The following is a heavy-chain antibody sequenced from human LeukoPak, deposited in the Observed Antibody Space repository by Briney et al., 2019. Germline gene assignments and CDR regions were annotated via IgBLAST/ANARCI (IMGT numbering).Heavy chain of an antibody. CDR3: ARVYEFWSDY. Sequence: ASVRVSCRASGYTFTDFALNWVRQAPGQGLEWMGWINTNTGNPTYARDFTGRFVLSLDTSVSTAYLQISSLKAEDTAIYYCARVYEFWSDYWGQGTLVTVSS. CDR1: GYTFTDFA. J-gene: IGHJ4*02. CDR2: INTNTGNP. V-gene: IGHV7-4-1*02. D-gene: IGHD3-3*01.